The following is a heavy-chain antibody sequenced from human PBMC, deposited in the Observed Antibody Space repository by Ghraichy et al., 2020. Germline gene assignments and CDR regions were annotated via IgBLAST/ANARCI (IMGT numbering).Heavy chain of an antibody. Sequence: RGSLRLSCAASGFTVSSNYMSWVRQAPGKGLEWVSVIYSGGTTYYADSVKGRFTISRDNFKNTVSLQMNSLRAEDTAFYYCAKATGRWDAFDIWGQGTMVTVSS. CDR3: AKATGRWDAFDI. V-gene: IGHV3-53*01. CDR1: GFTVSSNY. CDR2: IYSGGTT. D-gene: IGHD6-13*01. J-gene: IGHJ3*02.